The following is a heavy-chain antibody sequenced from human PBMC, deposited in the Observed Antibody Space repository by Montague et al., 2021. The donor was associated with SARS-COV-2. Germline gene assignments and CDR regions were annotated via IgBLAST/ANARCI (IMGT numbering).Heavy chain of an antibody. J-gene: IGHJ4*02. Sequence: SLRLSCAASGFTFTSYWMHWFRQVPGRGLVWVSRIKHDGTSTNYAASVKGRFTISRDNAKNTLSLQMNNLRAKDTAVNYCVRPLWFGDSDYYFESWGQGTLVTVSS. V-gene: IGHV3-74*01. CDR3: VRPLWFGDSDYYFES. D-gene: IGHD3-10*01. CDR2: IKHDGTST. CDR1: GFTFTSYW.